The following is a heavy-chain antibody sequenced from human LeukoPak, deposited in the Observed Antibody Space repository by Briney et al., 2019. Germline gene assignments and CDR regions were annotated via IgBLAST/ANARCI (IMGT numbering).Heavy chain of an antibody. J-gene: IGHJ4*02. D-gene: IGHD3-22*01. CDR2: ISYDGSNK. Sequence: GRSLRLSCAASGFTFSTYAMHWVRQAPGKGLEWVAVISYDGSNKYYADSVKGRFTISRDNSKNTLYLQMNSLRAEDTAVYYCAREIPYYYDSSGYHAYFDYWGQGTLVTVSS. V-gene: IGHV3-30-3*01. CDR1: GFTFSTYA. CDR3: AREIPYYYDSSGYHAYFDY.